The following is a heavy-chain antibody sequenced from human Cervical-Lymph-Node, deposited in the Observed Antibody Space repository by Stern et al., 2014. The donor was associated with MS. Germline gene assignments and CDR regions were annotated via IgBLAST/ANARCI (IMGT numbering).Heavy chain of an antibody. CDR2: IIPIFETA. Sequence: VQLVESGAEVKKPGSSMKVSCKASGGTFSSDAIGWGRPAPGQGLEWMGGIIPIFETANYAQKFQGRVTITADQSTKTAYLELSSLTSGDTAMYFCASGTRSSWYFDFWGQGTLVTVST. CDR1: GGTFSSDA. D-gene: IGHD6-13*01. J-gene: IGHJ4*02. CDR3: ASGTRSSWYFDF. V-gene: IGHV1-69*01.